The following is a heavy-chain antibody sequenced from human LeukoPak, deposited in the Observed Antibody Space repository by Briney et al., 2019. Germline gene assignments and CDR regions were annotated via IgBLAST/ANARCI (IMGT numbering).Heavy chain of an antibody. CDR3: ARDVLRYYYYYGMDV. CDR1: GGTFSSYA. D-gene: IGHD3-9*01. J-gene: IGHJ6*02. V-gene: IGHV1-8*02. CDR2: MNPNSGNT. Sequence: ASVKVSCKASGGTFSSYAISWVRQATGQGLEWMGWMNPNSGNTGYAQKFQGRVTMTRNTSISTAYMELSSLRSEDTAVYYCARDVLRYYYYYGMDVWGQGTTVTVSS.